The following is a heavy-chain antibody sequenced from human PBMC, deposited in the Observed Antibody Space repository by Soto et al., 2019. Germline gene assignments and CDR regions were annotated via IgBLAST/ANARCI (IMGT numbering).Heavy chain of an antibody. V-gene: IGHV4-59*12. CDR3: ARDRTTYGDLYYYYGMDV. D-gene: IGHD4-17*01. CDR2: IYYSGST. CDR1: GGSISSYY. J-gene: IGHJ6*02. Sequence: SETLSLTCTVSGGSISSYYWSWIRQPPGKGLEWIGYIYYSGSTNYNPSLKSRATISVDTSKNQFSLKLSSVTAADTAVYYCARDRTTYGDLYYYYGMDVWGQGTTVTVSS.